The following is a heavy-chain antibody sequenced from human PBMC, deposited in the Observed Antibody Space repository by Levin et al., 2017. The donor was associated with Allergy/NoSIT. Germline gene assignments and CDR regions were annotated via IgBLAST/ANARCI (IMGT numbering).Heavy chain of an antibody. V-gene: IGHV1-8*01. J-gene: IGHJ6*02. Sequence: GASVKVSCKASGYTFTSYDINWVRQATGQGLEWMGWMNPNSGNTGYAQKFQGRVTMTRNTSISTAYMELSSLRSEDTAVYYCAGGREFVVVPAAIHYYYGMDVWGQGTTVTVSS. D-gene: IGHD2-2*01. CDR3: AGGREFVVVPAAIHYYYGMDV. CDR1: GYTFTSYD. CDR2: MNPNSGNT.